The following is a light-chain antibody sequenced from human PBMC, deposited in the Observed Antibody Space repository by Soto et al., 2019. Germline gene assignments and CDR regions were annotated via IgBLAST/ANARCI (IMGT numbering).Light chain of an antibody. CDR3: QQFGTIPFT. CDR2: GAS. CDR1: QSVSSTY. Sequence: EIVLTQSPGILSLSPGERATLSCRASQSVSSTYLGWYQQKPGQAPRLLISGASNRATGIPDRFSGSGSGTDFTLTISRLAPEDFAVYYCQQFGTIPFTFGPGTKVDV. J-gene: IGKJ3*01. V-gene: IGKV3-20*01.